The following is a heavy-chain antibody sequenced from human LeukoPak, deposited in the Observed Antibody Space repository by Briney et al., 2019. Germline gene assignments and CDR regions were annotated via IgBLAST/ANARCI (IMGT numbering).Heavy chain of an antibody. V-gene: IGHV4-31*03. CDR1: GGSISSGGYY. Sequence: PSETLSLTCTVSGGSISSGGYYWSWIRQHPGKGLEWIGYIYYSGSAYYNPSLKSRVTISVDTSKNQFSLKLSSVTAADTAVYYCAALRYFDWGGWFDPWSQGTLVTVSS. CDR3: AALRYFDWGGWFDP. CDR2: IYYSGSA. J-gene: IGHJ5*02. D-gene: IGHD3-9*01.